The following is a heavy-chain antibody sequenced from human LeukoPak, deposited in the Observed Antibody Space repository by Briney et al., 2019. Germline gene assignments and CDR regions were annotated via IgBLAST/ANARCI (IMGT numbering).Heavy chain of an antibody. D-gene: IGHD3-3*01. CDR3: ARLFFVIDT. CDR1: GGSISSSSYY. V-gene: IGHV4-39*01. CDR2: VHYSGST. J-gene: IGHJ5*02. Sequence: SETLSLTCTVSGGSISSSSYYWGWIHQPPGEGLECIGTVHYSGSTFYNPSLKSRVNISVDTSKNQFSLQLSSVAAADTAVYYCARLFFVIDTWGQGTLVTVSS.